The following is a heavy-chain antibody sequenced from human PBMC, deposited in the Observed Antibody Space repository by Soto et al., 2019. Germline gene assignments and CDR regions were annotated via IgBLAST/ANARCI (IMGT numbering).Heavy chain of an antibody. CDR1: GYSFTNYA. J-gene: IGHJ4*02. CDR2: INAGNGNT. Sequence: GASVKVSCKASGYSFTNYAMHWVRQAPGQRLEWMGWINAGNGNTKYSQKFQGRVTITRDTSASTVYMELSSLRSEDTAVYYCARGERYYYDTSGYFDFDYWGQGTLVTVSS. CDR3: ARGERYYYDTSGYFDFDY. D-gene: IGHD3-22*01. V-gene: IGHV1-3*01.